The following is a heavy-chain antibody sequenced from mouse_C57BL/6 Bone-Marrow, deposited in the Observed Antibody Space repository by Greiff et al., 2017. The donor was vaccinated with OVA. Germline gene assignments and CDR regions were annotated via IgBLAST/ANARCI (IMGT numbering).Heavy chain of an antibody. CDR2: IRLKSDNYAP. V-gene: IGHV6-3*01. CDR1: GFTFSNYW. CDR3: TSYDGSPFAY. J-gene: IGHJ3*01. D-gene: IGHD2-3*01. Sequence: EVQVVESGGGLVQPGGSMKLSCVASGFTFSNYWMNWVRQSPEKGLEWVAQIRLKSDNYAPHYAEYVKGRFNSSRDDSKSSVYLQMNNLRAEDTGMYDCTSYDGSPFAYWGQGTLVTVSA.